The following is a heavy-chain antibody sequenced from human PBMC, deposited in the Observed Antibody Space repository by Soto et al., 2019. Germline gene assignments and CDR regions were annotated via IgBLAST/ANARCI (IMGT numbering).Heavy chain of an antibody. CDR1: GYTFTSYG. Sequence: ASVKVSCKASGYTFTSYGISWVRQAPGQGLEWMGWISAYNGNTNYAQKLQGRVTMTTDTSTSTAYMELRSLRSDDTAVYYCARVDVEDYYGSGSYHEFDYWGQGTLVTVSS. J-gene: IGHJ4*02. D-gene: IGHD3-10*01. CDR3: ARVDVEDYYGSGSYHEFDY. CDR2: ISAYNGNT. V-gene: IGHV1-18*01.